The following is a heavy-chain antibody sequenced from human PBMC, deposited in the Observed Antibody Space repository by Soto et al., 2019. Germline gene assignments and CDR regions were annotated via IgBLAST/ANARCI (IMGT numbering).Heavy chain of an antibody. J-gene: IGHJ4*02. CDR3: TTNPVGYRYFDY. D-gene: IGHD5-18*01. CDR2: IKNKADGGTT. V-gene: IGHV3-15*01. Sequence: EVPLVESGGGLVKPGGSLRLSCAASGFSVTNAWMSWVRQAPGKGLELVGRIKNKADGGTTDYTAPVKGRFTISRDDSKNTLDLQMNSLRIEDTAVYYCTTNPVGYRYFDYWGQGTLVTVSS. CDR1: GFSVTNAW.